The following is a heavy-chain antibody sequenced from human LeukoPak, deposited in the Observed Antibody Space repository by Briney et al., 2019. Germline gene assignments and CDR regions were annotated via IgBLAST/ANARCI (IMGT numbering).Heavy chain of an antibody. Sequence: SETLSLTCTVSGGSISSYYWSWIRQPPGKGLELIGYIYYSGSTNYNPSLKSRVTISGDTSKNQFSMKLSPVTTADTAVYYCASVTSSYSGSYPHYYYYMDVWGKGTTVTVSS. CDR3: ASVTSSYSGSYPHYYYYMDV. J-gene: IGHJ6*03. CDR1: GGSISSYY. D-gene: IGHD1-26*01. V-gene: IGHV4-59*01. CDR2: IYYSGST.